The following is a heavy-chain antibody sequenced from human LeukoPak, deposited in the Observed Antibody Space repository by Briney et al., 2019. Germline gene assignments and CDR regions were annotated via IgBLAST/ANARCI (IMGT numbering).Heavy chain of an antibody. CDR2: IYSGGST. CDR3: ASDSVWFGELLPYY. CDR1: GFTVSSNY. V-gene: IGHV3-66*01. Sequence: GGSLRLSCAASGFTVSSNYMSWVRQAPGKGLEWVSVIYSGGSTYYADSVKGRFTISRDNSKNTLYLQMNSLRAEDTAVYYCASDSVWFGELLPYYWGQGTLVTVSS. D-gene: IGHD3-10*01. J-gene: IGHJ4*02.